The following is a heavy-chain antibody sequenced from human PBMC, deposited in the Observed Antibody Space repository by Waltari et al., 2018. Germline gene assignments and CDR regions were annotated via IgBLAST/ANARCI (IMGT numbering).Heavy chain of an antibody. Sequence: QVQLVQSGAEVKKPGSSVKVSCKASGGTFSSYTISWVRQAPGQGLEWMGRIIPSLGIANYAQRFQGRVTITADKSPSTAYMELSSLRSEDTAVYYCASQTTIAAAGVYWGQGTLVTVSS. V-gene: IGHV1-69*02. CDR3: ASQTTIAAAGVY. CDR1: GGTFSSYT. D-gene: IGHD6-13*01. CDR2: IIPSLGIA. J-gene: IGHJ4*02.